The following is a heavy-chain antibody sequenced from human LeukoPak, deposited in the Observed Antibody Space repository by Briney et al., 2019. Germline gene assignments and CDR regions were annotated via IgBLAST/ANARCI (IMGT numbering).Heavy chain of an antibody. CDR3: ARSRGTTLVTRFDY. D-gene: IGHD5-18*01. J-gene: IGHJ4*02. Sequence: PSETLSLTCTVSGGSISNYYWSWIRQPAGKGLEWIGRINTSGSTDYNPSLKSRVTMSVDTAKSQFSLNLSSLTAADTAVYYCARSRGTTLVTRFDYWGQGTLVTVSS. CDR1: GGSISNYY. V-gene: IGHV4-4*07. CDR2: INTSGST.